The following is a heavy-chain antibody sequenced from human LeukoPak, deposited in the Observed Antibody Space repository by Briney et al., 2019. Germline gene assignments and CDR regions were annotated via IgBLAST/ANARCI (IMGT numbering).Heavy chain of an antibody. Sequence: GASVKVSCKASGGTFSSYAISWVRQAPGQGLEWMGGIIPIFGTANYAQKFQGRVTITADESTSTAYMELSSLRSEDTAVYYCVFAIPGDRDYWGQGTLVTVSS. CDR2: IIPIFGTA. CDR3: VFAIPGDRDY. D-gene: IGHD2-2*02. CDR1: GGTFSSYA. J-gene: IGHJ4*02. V-gene: IGHV1-69*13.